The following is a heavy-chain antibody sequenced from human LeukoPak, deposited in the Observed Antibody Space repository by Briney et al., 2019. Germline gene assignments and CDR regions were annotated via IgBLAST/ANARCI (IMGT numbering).Heavy chain of an antibody. D-gene: IGHD3-10*02. V-gene: IGHV3-48*03. J-gene: IGHJ6*04. Sequence: GGSLRLSCAASGFTFSSYEMNWVRQAPGKGLEWLSYISSFSSTIYYADSVMGRFTISRDNTKNSLYLQMNSLRAEDTAVYYCAELGITMIGGVWGKGTTVTISS. CDR2: ISSFSSTI. CDR1: GFTFSSYE. CDR3: AELGITMIGGV.